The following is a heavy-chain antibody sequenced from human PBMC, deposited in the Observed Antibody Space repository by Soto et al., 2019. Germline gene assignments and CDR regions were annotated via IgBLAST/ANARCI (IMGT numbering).Heavy chain of an antibody. J-gene: IGHJ4*03. V-gene: IGHV3-7*03. CDR1: GFTFSSYW. D-gene: IGHD5-18*01. CDR2: IKQDGSEN. Sequence: GGSLRLSCAASGFTFSSYWMSWVRQAPGKGLEWVANIKQDGSENYYVDSVRGRFTISRDNAKNSLYLQMNSLRAEDTAVYYGVRVFESSYRYGSLDYWDQGTSVPGYS. CDR3: VRVFESSYRYGSLDY.